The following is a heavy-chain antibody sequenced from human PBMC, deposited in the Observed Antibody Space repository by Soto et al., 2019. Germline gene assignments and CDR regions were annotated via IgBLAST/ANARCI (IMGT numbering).Heavy chain of an antibody. V-gene: IGHV4-59*11. J-gene: IGHJ2*01. CDR1: GGSISDQF. D-gene: IGHD3-16*01. Sequence: QVQLQESGPGLLKPSETLSLTCTVSGGSISDQFWSWVRQPPGKGLEWIAYIHDSGTTNYNPSLKSQVTIVVATPKNQSSRKRSSVTAANLAVYYCARLTAVTPRFIPYHHFDLWGRVTLVTASS. CDR3: ARLTAVTPRFIPYHHFDL. CDR2: IHDSGTT.